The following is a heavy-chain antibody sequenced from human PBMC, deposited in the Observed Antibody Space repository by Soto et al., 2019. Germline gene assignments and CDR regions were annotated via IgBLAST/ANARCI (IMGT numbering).Heavy chain of an antibody. CDR1: GFSLSTSGVG. Sequence: QITLKESGPTLVKPTQTLTLTCTFSGFSLSTSGVGVGWIRQPPGKALEWLALIYWDDDKRYSPSLKSRLTITKDTSKNQVALTMTNMDPVDTATYYCAHYYDFCSGYYFNWFDPWGQGTLVTVSS. V-gene: IGHV2-5*02. CDR2: IYWDDDK. J-gene: IGHJ5*02. CDR3: AHYYDFCSGYYFNWFDP. D-gene: IGHD3-3*01.